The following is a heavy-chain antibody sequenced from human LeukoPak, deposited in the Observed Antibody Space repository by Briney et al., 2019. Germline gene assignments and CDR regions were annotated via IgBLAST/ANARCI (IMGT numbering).Heavy chain of an antibody. Sequence: GGSLRLSCAASGFTSSNYGMHWVRQAPGKGLEWVAFVRSDGDIKYYADSVKGRFTISRDNSRTTLHLQMNSLRAEDTAVYHCAKDLPAAYFDYWGQGTLVTVSS. V-gene: IGHV3-30*02. CDR3: AKDLPAAYFDY. CDR2: VRSDGDIK. D-gene: IGHD2-2*01. CDR1: GFTSSNYG. J-gene: IGHJ4*02.